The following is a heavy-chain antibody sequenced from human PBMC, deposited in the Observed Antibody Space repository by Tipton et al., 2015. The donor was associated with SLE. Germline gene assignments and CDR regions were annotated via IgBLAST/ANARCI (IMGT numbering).Heavy chain of an antibody. CDR2: IYYSGST. D-gene: IGHD6-13*01. V-gene: IGHV4-30-4*01. CDR3: ARDGPHSSSSR. CDR1: GGSFSGYY. J-gene: IGHJ4*02. Sequence: GLVKPSETLSLTCAVYGGSFSGYYWSWIRQPPGKGLEWIGYIYYSGSTYYNPSLKSRVTISVDTSKNQFSLKLSSVTAADTAVYYCARDGPHSSSSRWGQGTLVTVSS.